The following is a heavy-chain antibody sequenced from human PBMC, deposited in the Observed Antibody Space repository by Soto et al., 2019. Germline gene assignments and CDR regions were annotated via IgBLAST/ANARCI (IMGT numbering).Heavy chain of an antibody. CDR2: SRDKVHSHTT. CDR1: GFTFSDHY. Sequence: EVQLAESGGGLVQPGGSLRLSCAASGFTFSDHYMDWVRQAPGKGLEWVGRSRDKVHSHTTEYAASVKGRFTIPRGDSENSLYLQMNSLKTEDTAVYYCARVVVSTGYFDYWGQGTLVTVSS. CDR3: ARVVVSTGYFDY. V-gene: IGHV3-72*01. J-gene: IGHJ4*02. D-gene: IGHD5-12*01.